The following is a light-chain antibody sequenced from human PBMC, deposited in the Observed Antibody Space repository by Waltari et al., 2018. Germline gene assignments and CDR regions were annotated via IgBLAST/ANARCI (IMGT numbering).Light chain of an antibody. V-gene: IGKV4-1*01. J-gene: IGKJ5*01. CDR1: QSLLYRSSNRNY. Sequence: DIVMTQSPASLAVSLGERATINCQSSQSLLYRSSNRNYLAWYQQRPVQSPKLLIYWASPRESGVPDRFSGSGSRTDFTLTISSLQAEDLAIYYCQQYFTTPSFGQGTRLEIK. CDR3: QQYFTTPS. CDR2: WAS.